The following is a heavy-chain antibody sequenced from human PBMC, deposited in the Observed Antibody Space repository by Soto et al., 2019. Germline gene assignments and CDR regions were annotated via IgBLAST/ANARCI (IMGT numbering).Heavy chain of an antibody. J-gene: IGHJ4*02. CDR2: IKQDGSEK. V-gene: IGHV3-7*01. CDR3: ARLRLFRGIVVVPAAMGYYFDY. CDR1: GFTFSSYW. D-gene: IGHD2-2*01. Sequence: EVQLVESGGGLVQPGGSLRLSCAASGFTFSSYWMSWVRQAPGKGLEWVANIKQDGSEKYYVDSVKGRFTISRDNAKNSLYLQMNSLRAEDTAVYYCARLRLFRGIVVVPAAMGYYFDYWGQGTLVTVSS.